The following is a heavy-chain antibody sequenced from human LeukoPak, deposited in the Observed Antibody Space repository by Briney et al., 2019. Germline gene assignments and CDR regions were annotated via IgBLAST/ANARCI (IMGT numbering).Heavy chain of an antibody. Sequence: SGTLSLTCAVYGGSFSGYYWSWIRQPAGKGLEWIGYIYYSGSTNYNPSLKSRVTISVDTSKNQFSLKLSSVTAADTAVYYCARRRNYYYGMDVWGQGTTVTVSS. J-gene: IGHJ6*02. V-gene: IGHV4-59*08. CDR1: GGSFSGYY. CDR3: ARRRNYYYGMDV. CDR2: IYYSGST.